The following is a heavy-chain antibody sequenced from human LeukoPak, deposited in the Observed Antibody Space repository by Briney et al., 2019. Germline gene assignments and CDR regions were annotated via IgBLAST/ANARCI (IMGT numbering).Heavy chain of an antibody. D-gene: IGHD3-22*01. Sequence: ASVKVSCKVSGYILTELSMHWVRQAPGKGLEWMGGFDPEDGETIYAQKFQGRVTMTRDTSISTAYMELSRLRSDDTAVYYCAGGYYDSSGYYNWGQGTLVTVSS. CDR2: FDPEDGET. J-gene: IGHJ4*02. V-gene: IGHV1-24*01. CDR3: AGGYYDSSGYYN. CDR1: GYILTELS.